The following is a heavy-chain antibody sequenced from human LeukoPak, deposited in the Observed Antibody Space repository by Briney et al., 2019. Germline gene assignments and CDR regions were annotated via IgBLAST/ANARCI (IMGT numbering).Heavy chain of an antibody. CDR3: ARGTVPQYYDFWRTYYFDY. J-gene: IGHJ4*02. D-gene: IGHD3-3*01. Sequence: KTSETLSLTCTVSGGSISSYYWSWIRQPPGKGLEWIGYIYYSGSTNYNPSLKSRVTISVDTSKNQFSLKLSSVTAADTAVYYCARGTVPQYYDFWRTYYFDYWGQGTLVTVSS. CDR1: GGSISSYY. V-gene: IGHV4-59*12. CDR2: IYYSGST.